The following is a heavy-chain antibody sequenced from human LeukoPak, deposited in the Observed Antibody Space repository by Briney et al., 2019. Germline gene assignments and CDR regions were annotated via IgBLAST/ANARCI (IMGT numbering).Heavy chain of an antibody. CDR3: ARDPGIAVGGTSYYFDY. CDR1: GYTFTGSY. V-gene: IGHV1-2*02. Sequence: PSVKLSCKASGYTFTGSYMHWVRQAPGPGLEWMGWINPNSGGTKCAQKFQGRVSMARDTSISTAYMELSRLRSDDTAVYYCARDPGIAVGGTSYYFDYWGQGTLVTVSS. J-gene: IGHJ4*02. D-gene: IGHD6-19*01. CDR2: INPNSGGT.